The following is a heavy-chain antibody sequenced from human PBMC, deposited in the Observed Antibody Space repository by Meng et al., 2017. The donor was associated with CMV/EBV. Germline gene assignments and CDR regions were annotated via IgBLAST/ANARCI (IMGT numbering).Heavy chain of an antibody. CDR2: TSSSSSYI. J-gene: IGHJ4*02. D-gene: IGHD6-6*01. V-gene: IGHV3-21*01. Sequence: GGSLRLSCAASGFTFSSYSMNWVRQAPGKGLEWVSSTSSSSSYIYYADSVKGRFTISRDNAKNSLYLQMNSLRAEDTAVYYCARDPGRIAARPWYWGQGTLVTVSS. CDR3: ARDPGRIAARPWY. CDR1: GFTFSSYS.